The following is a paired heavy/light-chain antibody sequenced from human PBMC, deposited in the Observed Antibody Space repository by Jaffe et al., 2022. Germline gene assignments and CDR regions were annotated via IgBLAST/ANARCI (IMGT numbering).Light chain of an antibody. CDR3: MQSLQTRT. CDR2: MGS. V-gene: IGKV2-28*01. J-gene: IGKJ1*01. CDR1: QSLLHSNGYIY. Sequence: DIVMTQSPLSLPVTPGEPASISCRSSQSLLHSNGYIYLDWYLQKPGQSPQVLIYMGSNRASGVPDRFSGSGSGTDFTLKISRVEAEDVGVYYCMQSLQTRTFGQGTKVEIK.
Heavy chain of an antibody. J-gene: IGHJ6*03. CDR1: GGSISSYY. CDR2: VYYSGST. D-gene: IGHD6-13*01. V-gene: IGHV4-59*01. Sequence: QVQLQESGPGLVKPSETLSLTCTVSGGSISSYYWSWVRQPPGKGLEWIGYVYYSGSTNYNPSLKSRVTISVDTSKNQFSLKLSSVTAADTAVYYCASFSRVAVPGTSYYYHYMDVWGKGTTATVSS. CDR3: ASFSRVAVPGTSYYYHYMDV.